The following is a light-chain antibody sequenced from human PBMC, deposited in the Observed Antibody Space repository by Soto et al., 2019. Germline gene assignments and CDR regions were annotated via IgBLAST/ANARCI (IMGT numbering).Light chain of an antibody. J-gene: IGKJ1*01. CDR1: QSISSW. Sequence: DIQMTHSPSTLSASVGDRVTITCRASQSISSWLAWYQQKTGKAPKILIYDASSLESGVPSRFRGSGSGTEFTLTISRLQPDDFSTYYCQQYNSYSWTFGPGTKVDI. CDR2: DAS. V-gene: IGKV1-5*01. CDR3: QQYNSYSWT.